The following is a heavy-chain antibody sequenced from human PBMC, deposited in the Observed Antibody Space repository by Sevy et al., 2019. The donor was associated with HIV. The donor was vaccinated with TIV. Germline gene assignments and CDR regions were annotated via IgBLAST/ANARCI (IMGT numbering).Heavy chain of an antibody. Sequence: GGSLRLSCAASGFTFSSYSMNWVRQAPGKGLEWVSSISSSSSYIYYADSVKGRFTISRDNAKNSLYLQMNSLRAEDTAVYYCAREDRDNYYDSSGYYYYWGQGTLVTVSS. J-gene: IGHJ4*02. D-gene: IGHD3-22*01. CDR1: GFTFSSYS. CDR2: ISSSSSYI. V-gene: IGHV3-21*01. CDR3: AREDRDNYYDSSGYYYY.